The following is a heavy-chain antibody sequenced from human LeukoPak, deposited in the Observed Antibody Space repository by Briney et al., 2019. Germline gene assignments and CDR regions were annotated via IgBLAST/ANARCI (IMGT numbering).Heavy chain of an antibody. CDR1: GFTFSSYG. V-gene: IGHV3-30*18. D-gene: IGHD3-10*01. CDR3: AKGVIRFSGSGYYGMDV. J-gene: IGHJ6*04. Sequence: GGSLRLSCAASGFTFSSYGMHWVRQAPGKGLEWVAVISYGGSNKYYADSVKGRFTISRDNSKNTLYLQMNSLRAEDTAVYYCAKGVIRFSGSGYYGMDVWGKGTTVTVSS. CDR2: ISYGGSNK.